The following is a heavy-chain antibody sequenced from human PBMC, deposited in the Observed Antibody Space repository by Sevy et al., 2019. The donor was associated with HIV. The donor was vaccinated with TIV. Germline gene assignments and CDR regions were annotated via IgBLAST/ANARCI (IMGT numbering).Heavy chain of an antibody. CDR1: GFTFNNYA. CDR3: AKDQGDYVWGTFRDY. CDR2: LSGSGGST. V-gene: IGHV3-23*01. Sequence: GGSLRLSCAASGFTFNNYAMNWVRQAPGKGLEWVSGLSGSGGSTYYADSVKGRFTISRDNSKNTLYLQMNSLRAEDTAVYYCAKDQGDYVWGTFRDYWGQGTLVTVSS. D-gene: IGHD3-16*02. J-gene: IGHJ4*02.